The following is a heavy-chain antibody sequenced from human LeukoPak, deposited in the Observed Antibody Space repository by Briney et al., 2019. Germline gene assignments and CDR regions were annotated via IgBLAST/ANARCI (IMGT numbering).Heavy chain of an antibody. CDR1: GYTFTGYY. V-gene: IGHV1-2*04. D-gene: IGHD2-15*01. Sequence: ASVKVSCKASGYTFTGYYMHWVRQAPGQGLEWMEWINPNSGGTNYAQKFQGWVTVTRDTSISTAYMELSRLRSDDTAVYYCARSDFYCSGGSCYRYYFDYWGQGTLVTVSS. CDR3: ARSDFYCSGGSCYRYYFDY. CDR2: INPNSGGT. J-gene: IGHJ4*02.